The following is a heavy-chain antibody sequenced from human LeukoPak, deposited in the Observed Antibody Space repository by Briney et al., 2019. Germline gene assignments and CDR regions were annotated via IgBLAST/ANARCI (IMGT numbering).Heavy chain of an antibody. V-gene: IGHV3-23*01. Sequence: GGSLRLSCAASGFTFSSYAMSWVRQAPGKGREGVSAISGSGGSTYYADSVKGRFTISRDNSKNTLYLQMNSLRAEDTAVYYCAKDRWITMVRGVIRYFDYWGQGTLVTVSS. CDR3: AKDRWITMVRGVIRYFDY. CDR1: GFTFSSYA. J-gene: IGHJ4*02. CDR2: ISGSGGST. D-gene: IGHD3-10*01.